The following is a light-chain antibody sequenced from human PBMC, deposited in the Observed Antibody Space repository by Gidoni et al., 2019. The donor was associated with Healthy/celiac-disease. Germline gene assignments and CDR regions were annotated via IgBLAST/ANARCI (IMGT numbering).Light chain of an antibody. CDR2: EVS. CDR1: SSDVGGYNY. CDR3: SSYTSSSRWV. V-gene: IGLV2-14*01. Sequence: QSALTQPASVSGSPGQSITISCTGTSSDVGGYNYVYWYQQHPAKAPKLISYEVSNRPSWVSNRFSVSKSGNTASLTISDLQAEAEADYYCSSYTSSSRWVFGGGTKLTVL. J-gene: IGLJ3*02.